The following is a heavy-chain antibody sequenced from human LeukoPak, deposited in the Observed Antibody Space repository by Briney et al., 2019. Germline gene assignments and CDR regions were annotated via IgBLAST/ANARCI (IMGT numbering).Heavy chain of an antibody. J-gene: IGHJ4*02. CDR1: GGSVSGSSRY. V-gene: IGHV4-39*01. D-gene: IGHD3-22*01. Sequence: PSETLSLTCTVSGGSVSGSSRYWGWIRQPPGKGLEWIGSIHYSGKTYDNPSLKSRVTMSVDTSKNQFSLKLSSVTAADTALYYCARLLYDSRGHQYFDYWGQGTLVTVSS. CDR2: IHYSGKT. CDR3: ARLLYDSRGHQYFDY.